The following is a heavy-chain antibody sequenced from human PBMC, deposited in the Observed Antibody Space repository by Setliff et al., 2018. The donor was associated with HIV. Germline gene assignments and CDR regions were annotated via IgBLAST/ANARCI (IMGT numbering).Heavy chain of an antibody. CDR3: ARLLGRTVVVINAGFDY. CDR1: NYSISSGHY. D-gene: IGHD2-15*01. CDR2: IYHVGRA. Sequence: SETLSLTCTIANYSISSGHYWGWIRQSPGKGLEWIGNIYHVGRAFYSPSLESRVSISVDTSKNQFSLRLTSVTAADTAVYYCARLLGRTVVVINAGFDYWGQGTLVTVSS. J-gene: IGHJ4*02. V-gene: IGHV4-38-2*02.